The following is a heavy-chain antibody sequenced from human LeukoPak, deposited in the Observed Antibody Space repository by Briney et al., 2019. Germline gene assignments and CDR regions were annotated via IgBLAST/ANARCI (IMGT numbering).Heavy chain of an antibody. V-gene: IGHV1-46*01. J-gene: IGHJ3*02. CDR3: ARQGWIAVAGTLFAFDI. D-gene: IGHD6-19*01. CDR2: INPSGGST. Sequence: ASVKVSCKASGYTFTSYYMHWVRQAPGQGLEWMGIINPSGGSTSYAQKFQGRVTMTRDMSTSTVYMELSSLRSEDTAVYYCARQGWIAVAGTLFAFDIWGQGTMVTVSS. CDR1: GYTFTSYY.